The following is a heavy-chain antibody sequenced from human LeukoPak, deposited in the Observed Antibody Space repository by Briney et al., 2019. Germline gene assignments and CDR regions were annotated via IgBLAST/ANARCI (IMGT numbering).Heavy chain of an antibody. V-gene: IGHV3-30-3*01. CDR1: GFTLSSYA. Sequence: GGSLRLSCAASGFTLSSYAMHWVRQAPGKGLEWVAVISYDGSNKYYADSVKGRFTISRDNSKNTLYLQMNSLRAEDTAVYYCARDWICDYWGQGTLVTVSS. CDR3: ARDWICDY. J-gene: IGHJ4*02. D-gene: IGHD2-2*03. CDR2: ISYDGSNK.